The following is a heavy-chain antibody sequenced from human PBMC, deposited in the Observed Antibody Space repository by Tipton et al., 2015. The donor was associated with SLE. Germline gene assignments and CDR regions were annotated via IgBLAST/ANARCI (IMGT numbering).Heavy chain of an antibody. V-gene: IGHV3-74*01. Sequence: SLRLSCAASGFTIRSYWMHWVRQAPGKGLVWVARINVDGSRINYADSVKGRSTISRDNAKNSLYLQMNSLRAEDTAVYYCARGKYYFDYWGQGALVTVSS. J-gene: IGHJ4*02. CDR2: INVDGSRI. CDR1: GFTIRSYW. CDR3: ARGKYYFDY. D-gene: IGHD2/OR15-2a*01.